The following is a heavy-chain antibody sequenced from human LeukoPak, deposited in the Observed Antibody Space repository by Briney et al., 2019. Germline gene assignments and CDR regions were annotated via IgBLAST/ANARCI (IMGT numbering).Heavy chain of an antibody. CDR3: ASKVATILDY. J-gene: IGHJ4*02. D-gene: IGHD5-24*01. CDR1: GFTLSSYA. CDR2: ISYDGSDK. Sequence: PGGSLRLSCAASGFTLSSYAMHWVRQAPGKGLECVAVISYDGSDKYYADSVKGRFTISRDNSKNTLYLQMNSLRAEDTAVYYCASKVATILDYWGQGTLVTVSS. V-gene: IGHV3-30-3*01.